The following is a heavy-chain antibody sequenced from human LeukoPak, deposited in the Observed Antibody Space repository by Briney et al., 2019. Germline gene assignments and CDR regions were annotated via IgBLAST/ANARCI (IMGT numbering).Heavy chain of an antibody. V-gene: IGHV4-59*01. CDR1: GGSISSYY. D-gene: IGHD3-16*01. Sequence: PSETLSLTCTVSGGSISSYYWSWIRQPPGKGLEWIGHIYYSGSTNYNPSLKSRVTISVDTSKNQFSLKLSSVTAADTAVYYCARGSLNERGRAFDYWGQGTLVTVSS. CDR2: IYYSGST. CDR3: ARGSLNERGRAFDY. J-gene: IGHJ4*02.